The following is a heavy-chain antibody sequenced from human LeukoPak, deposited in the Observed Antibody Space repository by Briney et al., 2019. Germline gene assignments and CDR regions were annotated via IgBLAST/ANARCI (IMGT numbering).Heavy chain of an antibody. CDR2: ISHSGST. CDR3: ARGPFGPRLLT. J-gene: IGHJ4*02. D-gene: IGHD4/OR15-4a*01. CDR1: GGSFSGYY. V-gene: IGHV4-34*01. Sequence: SETLSLTCAVYGGSFSGYYWSWIRQPPGKGLEWIGEISHSGSTSYNPSLKSRVTISVDTSKNQFSLKLTSVTAADTAVYYCARGPFGPRLLTWGQGTLVTVSS.